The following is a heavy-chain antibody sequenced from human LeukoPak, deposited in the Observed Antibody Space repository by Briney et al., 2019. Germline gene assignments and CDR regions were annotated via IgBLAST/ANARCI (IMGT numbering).Heavy chain of an antibody. V-gene: IGHV1-69*01. CDR3: ARGTRVGNLDYYGMDV. CDR1: GGTFSSYA. Sequence: SVKASCKASGGTFSSYAISWVRQAPGQGLEWMGGIIPIFGTANYAQKFQGRVTITADESTSTAYMELSSLRSEDTAVYYCARGTRVGNLDYYGMDVWGKGATVTVSS. D-gene: IGHD3-16*01. CDR2: IIPIFGTA. J-gene: IGHJ6*04.